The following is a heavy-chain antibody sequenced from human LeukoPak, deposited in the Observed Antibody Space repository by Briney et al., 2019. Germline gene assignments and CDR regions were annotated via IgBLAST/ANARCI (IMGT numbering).Heavy chain of an antibody. J-gene: IGHJ4*02. V-gene: IGHV3-48*02. CDR2: ISSSSSTI. Sequence: XGSLRLSCVASGLTVSSYSMNWVRQAPGKGLEWVSYISSSSSTIYYADSVEGRFTISRDNAKNSLDLQMNSLRDEDTAVYYCARARASGRSGFDYWGQGTLVTVSS. CDR3: ARARASGRSGFDY. D-gene: IGHD2-15*01. CDR1: GLTVSSYS.